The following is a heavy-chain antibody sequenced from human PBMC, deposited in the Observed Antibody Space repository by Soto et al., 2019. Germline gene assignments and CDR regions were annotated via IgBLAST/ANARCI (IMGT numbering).Heavy chain of an antibody. V-gene: IGHV3-43*01. Sequence: GGSLRLSCAASGFTFDDYTMHWVRQAPGKGLEWVSLISWDSGSTYYADSVKGRFTISRDNSKNSLYLQMNSLRTEDTALYYCAKDDSSSWYQPWFDPWGQGTLVTVSS. CDR1: GFTFDDYT. CDR2: ISWDSGST. D-gene: IGHD6-13*01. CDR3: AKDDSSSWYQPWFDP. J-gene: IGHJ5*02.